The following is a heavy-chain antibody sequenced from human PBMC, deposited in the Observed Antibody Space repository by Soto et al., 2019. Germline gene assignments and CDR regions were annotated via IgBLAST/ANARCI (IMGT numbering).Heavy chain of an antibody. Sequence: GSLRLSCAASGFTFSSYAMSWVRQAPGKGLEWVSAISGSGGSTYYADSVKGRFTISRDNSKNTLYLQMNSLRAEDTAVYYCAKDYCSGGSCYSFDYYYYGMDVWGQGTTVTVSS. D-gene: IGHD2-15*01. J-gene: IGHJ6*02. CDR3: AKDYCSGGSCYSFDYYYYGMDV. CDR2: ISGSGGST. CDR1: GFTFSSYA. V-gene: IGHV3-23*01.